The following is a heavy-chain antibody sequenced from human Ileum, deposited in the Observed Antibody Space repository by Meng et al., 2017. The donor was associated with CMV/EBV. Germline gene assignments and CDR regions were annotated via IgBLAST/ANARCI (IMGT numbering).Heavy chain of an antibody. J-gene: IGHJ6*02. CDR3: ARHLGEMATMKVDYYYGMDV. CDR2: IYYSGST. V-gene: IGHV4-39*01. CDR1: GGSISSSSYY. Sequence: GSLRLSCTVSGGSISSSSYYWGWIRQPPGKGLEWIGSIYYSGSTYYNPSLKSRVTISVDTSKNQFSLKLSSVTAADTDVYYCARHLGEMATMKVDYYYGMDVCGQGITVVASS. D-gene: IGHD5-24*01.